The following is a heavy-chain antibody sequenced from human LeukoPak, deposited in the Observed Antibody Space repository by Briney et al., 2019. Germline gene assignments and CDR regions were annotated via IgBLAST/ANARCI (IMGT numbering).Heavy chain of an antibody. D-gene: IGHD1-26*01. CDR3: ARVASLSGFDY. CDR1: GFTFSSYE. V-gene: IGHV3-48*03. CDR2: ISSSGSTI. Sequence: GGSLRLSCAASGFTFSSYEMNWVRQAPGKGLEWVSYISSSGSTIYYGDSVKGRFTISRDNAKNSLYLQMNSLRAEDTAVYYCARVASLSGFDYWGQGTLVTVSS. J-gene: IGHJ4*02.